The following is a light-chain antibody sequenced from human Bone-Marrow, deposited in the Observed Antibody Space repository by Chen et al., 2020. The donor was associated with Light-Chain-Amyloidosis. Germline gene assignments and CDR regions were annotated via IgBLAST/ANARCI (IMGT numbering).Light chain of an antibody. Sequence: SYALTQPPSVSVSPGQTARIPCSGDDLPTKYVYWYHQKPGQAPVLVIHRDTERPSGISERFSGSSSGTTATLTISGVQAEDEADYHCQSADSSGTYEVIFGGGTKLTVL. CDR2: RDT. V-gene: IGLV3-25*03. CDR3: QSADSSGTYEVI. J-gene: IGLJ2*01. CDR1: DLPTKY.